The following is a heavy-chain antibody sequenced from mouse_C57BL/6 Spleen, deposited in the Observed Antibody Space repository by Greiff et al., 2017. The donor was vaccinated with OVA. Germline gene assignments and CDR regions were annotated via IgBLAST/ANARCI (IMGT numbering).Heavy chain of an antibody. CDR2: ISYDGSN. D-gene: IGHD4-1*01. Sequence: VQLKQSGPGLVKPSQSLSLTCSVTGYSITSGYYWNWIRQFPGNKLEWMGYISYDGSNNYNPSLKNRISITRDTSKNQFFLKLNSVTTEDTATYYCAREGAWDWGQGTTLTVSS. CDR1: GYSITSGYY. CDR3: AREGAWD. J-gene: IGHJ2*01. V-gene: IGHV3-6*01.